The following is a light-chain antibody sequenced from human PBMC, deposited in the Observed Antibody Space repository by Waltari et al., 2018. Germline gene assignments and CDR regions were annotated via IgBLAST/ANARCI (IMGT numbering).Light chain of an antibody. CDR2: QDN. Sequence: SYELTQPPSLSVSPGQTASITCSGDKLEDKYACWYQQKPGQSPVLVIYQDNTRPSGIPERFSGFISGNTATLTISETQAMDEADYYCQAWDSSTVVFGGGTKLTVL. CDR3: QAWDSSTVV. J-gene: IGLJ2*01. CDR1: KLEDKY. V-gene: IGLV3-1*01.